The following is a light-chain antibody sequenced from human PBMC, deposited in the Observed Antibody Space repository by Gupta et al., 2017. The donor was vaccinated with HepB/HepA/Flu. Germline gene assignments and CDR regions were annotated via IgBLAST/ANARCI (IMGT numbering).Light chain of an antibody. CDR3: QQYSSTPLT. Sequence: DIVMTQSPDSLAVSLGERATINCKSSQSILYNSNNKNYLAWYQQKPGQPPKLLIYWASTRESGVPERFSGSGSGTDFTLTISSLQAEDVAVYYCQQYSSTPLTFGGGTKVEIK. J-gene: IGKJ4*01. CDR1: QSILYNSNNKNY. CDR2: WAS. V-gene: IGKV4-1*01.